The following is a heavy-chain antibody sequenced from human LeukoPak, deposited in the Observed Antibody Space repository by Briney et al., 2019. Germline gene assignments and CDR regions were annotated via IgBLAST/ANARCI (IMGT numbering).Heavy chain of an antibody. CDR2: INTDGTVT. Sequence: GGSLRLSCAASGFTFSKYWMLWVRHAPGKGLESASRINTDGTVTTYADSVKGRFTVSRDNADNTMFLQMNSVRDEDTAVYYCATKQWLAPPPDSWGQGTPVTVSS. D-gene: IGHD6-19*01. CDR3: ATKQWLAPPPDS. V-gene: IGHV3-74*01. J-gene: IGHJ4*02. CDR1: GFTFSKYW.